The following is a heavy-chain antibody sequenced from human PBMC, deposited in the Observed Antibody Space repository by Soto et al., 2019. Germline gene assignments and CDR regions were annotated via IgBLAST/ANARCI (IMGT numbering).Heavy chain of an antibody. V-gene: IGHV1-69*12. J-gene: IGHJ4*02. Sequence: QVQLVQSGAEVKKPGSSVKVSCKAFGGTFSTYAVSWVRQAPGQGLEWVGGIIPSTGSTNHAQKFQGRVTITADGSTRTVYMELTSLRSDDTAVYYCARGGSSSDYWGQGTLVTVSS. CDR3: ARGGSSSDY. CDR1: GGTFSTYA. D-gene: IGHD6-13*01. CDR2: IIPSTGST.